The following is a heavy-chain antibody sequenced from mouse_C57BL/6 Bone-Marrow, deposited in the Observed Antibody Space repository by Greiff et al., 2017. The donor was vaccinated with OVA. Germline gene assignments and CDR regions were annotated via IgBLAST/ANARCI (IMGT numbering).Heavy chain of an antibody. Sequence: VQVVESGPGLVQPSQSLSITCTVSGFSLTSYGVHWVRQSPGKGLEWLGVIWSGGSTDYNAAFISRLSISKDNSKSQVFFKMNILLADDTAIYYCSRSYYCGPYWYFDVWGTGTTVTVSS. CDR2: IWSGGST. CDR3: SRSYYCGPYWYFDV. J-gene: IGHJ1*03. V-gene: IGHV2-2*01. CDR1: GFSLTSYG. D-gene: IGHD1-1*01.